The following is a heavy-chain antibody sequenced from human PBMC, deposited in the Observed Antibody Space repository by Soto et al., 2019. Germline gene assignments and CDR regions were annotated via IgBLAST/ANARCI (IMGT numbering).Heavy chain of an antibody. Sequence: SLRLSCTASGFTFSSYWMSWVRQALGKGLEWVANIKQDGSEKYYVDSVKGRFTISRDNAKNSLYLQMNSLRAEDTAVYYCARADYDSSGYYYWGDAFDIWGQGTMDTVSS. D-gene: IGHD3-22*01. J-gene: IGHJ3*02. V-gene: IGHV3-7*01. CDR1: GFTFSSYW. CDR2: IKQDGSEK. CDR3: ARADYDSSGYYYWGDAFDI.